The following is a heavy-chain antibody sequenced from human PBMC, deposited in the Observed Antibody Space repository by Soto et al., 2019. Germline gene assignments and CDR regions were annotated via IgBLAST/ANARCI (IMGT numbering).Heavy chain of an antibody. Sequence: SETLSLTCAVSGYSISSGYYWGWIRQPPGKGLEWIGSIYHSGSTYYNPSLKSRVTISVDTSKNQFSLKLSSVTAADTAVYYCARSDPNYGGRYFDYWGQGTLVTSPQ. CDR1: GYSISSGYY. V-gene: IGHV4-38-2*01. J-gene: IGHJ4*02. CDR2: IYHSGST. D-gene: IGHD4-17*01. CDR3: ARSDPNYGGRYFDY.